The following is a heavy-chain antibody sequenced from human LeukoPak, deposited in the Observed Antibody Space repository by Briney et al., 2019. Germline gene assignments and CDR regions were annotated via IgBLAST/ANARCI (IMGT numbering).Heavy chain of an antibody. CDR1: GFTFSSYS. Sequence: EGSLRLSCAASGFTFSSYSMNWVRQAPGKGLEWVSSISSTSSYIYYAASVKGRFTISRDNAKSSLYLQMNSLRAEDTAVYYCARGEGSGWYARILHFDYWGQGTLVTVSS. CDR3: ARGEGSGWYARILHFDY. D-gene: IGHD6-19*01. CDR2: ISSTSSYI. J-gene: IGHJ4*02. V-gene: IGHV3-21*01.